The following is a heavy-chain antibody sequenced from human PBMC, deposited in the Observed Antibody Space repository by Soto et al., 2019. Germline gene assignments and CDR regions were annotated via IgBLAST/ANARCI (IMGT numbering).Heavy chain of an antibody. Sequence: QVQLVQSGAEVKKPGASVKVSCKASGYTFTSYGISWVRQAPGQGLEWMGWISAYNGNTNYAQKLQGRVTMTTDTSTSTAYMELRSLRSDDTAVYYCARGRAPILTGYYNFYFDYWGQGTLVTVSS. V-gene: IGHV1-18*01. CDR3: ARGRAPILTGYYNFYFDY. J-gene: IGHJ4*02. CDR2: ISAYNGNT. D-gene: IGHD3-9*01. CDR1: GYTFTSYG.